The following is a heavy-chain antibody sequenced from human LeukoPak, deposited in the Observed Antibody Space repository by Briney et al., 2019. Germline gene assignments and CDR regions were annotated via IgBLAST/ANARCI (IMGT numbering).Heavy chain of an antibody. CDR2: IIPILGIA. CDR3: ARGGYSSSRPFDY. V-gene: IGHV1-69*02. J-gene: IGHJ4*02. Sequence: VSCKASGGTFSSYTISWVRQAPGQGLEWMGRIIPILGIANYAQKFQGRVTITADKSKSTAYMELSSLRSEDTAVYYCARGGYSSSRPFDYWGQGTLVTVSS. CDR1: GGTFSSYT. D-gene: IGHD6-6*01.